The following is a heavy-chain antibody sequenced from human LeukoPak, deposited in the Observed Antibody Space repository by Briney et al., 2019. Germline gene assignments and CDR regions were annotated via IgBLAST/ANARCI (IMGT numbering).Heavy chain of an antibody. CDR1: GGSISSSSYY. CDR2: IYYSGST. D-gene: IGHD3-22*01. V-gene: IGHV4-39*01. CDR3: AITGGPYYYDSSGYSIDPFDI. J-gene: IGHJ3*02. Sequence: SETLSLICTVSGGSISSSSYYWGWIRQPPGKGLEWIGSIYYSGSTYYNPSLKSRVTISVDTSKNQFSLKLSSVTAADTAVYYCAITGGPYYYDSSGYSIDPFDIWGQGTMVTVSS.